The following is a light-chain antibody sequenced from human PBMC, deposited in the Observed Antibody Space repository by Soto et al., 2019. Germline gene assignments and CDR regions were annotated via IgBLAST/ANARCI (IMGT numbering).Light chain of an antibody. J-gene: IGKJ1*01. V-gene: IGKV2-28*01. CDR3: MRTLQTPWT. Sequence: DIVMTQSPLSLTVTPGEPASVSCSSSQSLLRSNGFNYLEWFLQKPGQSPQLLINLGSNRASGEHDRFSVTGSATNFTLKISRVEAEDVGVFYCMRTLQTPWTFGQGTKVEIK. CDR2: LGS. CDR1: QSLLRSNGFNY.